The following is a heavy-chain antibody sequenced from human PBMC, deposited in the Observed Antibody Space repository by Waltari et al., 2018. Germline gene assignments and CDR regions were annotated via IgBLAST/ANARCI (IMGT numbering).Heavy chain of an antibody. CDR2: IYYSGST. CDR3: AREWAHPVWFDP. CDR1: GGSISSHS. D-gene: IGHD1-26*01. Sequence: QVQLQESGPGLVKPSETLSLTCTVSGGSISSHSWSWTRQPPGKGLEWIGYIYYSGSTNYNPSLKSRVTISVDTSKNQFSLKLSSVTAADTAVYYCAREWAHPVWFDPWGQGTLVTVSS. J-gene: IGHJ5*02. V-gene: IGHV4-59*11.